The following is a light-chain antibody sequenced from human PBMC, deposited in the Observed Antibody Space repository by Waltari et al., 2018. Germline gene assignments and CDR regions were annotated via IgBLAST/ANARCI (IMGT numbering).Light chain of an antibody. V-gene: IGLV1-44*01. Sequence: QSLLTQPPSASGTPGQGVTTSCSGSSPNLAGTSVNWYQQVPGTAPKVLIFSDNQRPSGVPDRISGSKSGTSASLAISGLQSEDETDYYCAAWDDSLNGWVFGGGTRLTVL. J-gene: IGLJ3*02. CDR2: SDN. CDR1: SPNLAGTS. CDR3: AAWDDSLNGWV.